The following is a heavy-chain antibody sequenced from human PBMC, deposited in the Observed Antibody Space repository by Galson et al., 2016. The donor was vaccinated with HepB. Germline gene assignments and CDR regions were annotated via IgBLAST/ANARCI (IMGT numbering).Heavy chain of an antibody. D-gene: IGHD6-6*01. J-gene: IGHJ3*01. Sequence: SLRLSCAASGFSFSNARMTWVRQAPGQGLEWVGRIKRRTDGETTNYAAPVKGRFTISRDDLKTTLYLHMSSLKSEDTAVYYCTTAARRNWGFDVWGQGTMVTVSS. CDR3: TTAARRNWGFDV. V-gene: IGHV3-15*01. CDR2: IKRRTDGETT. CDR1: GFSFSNAR.